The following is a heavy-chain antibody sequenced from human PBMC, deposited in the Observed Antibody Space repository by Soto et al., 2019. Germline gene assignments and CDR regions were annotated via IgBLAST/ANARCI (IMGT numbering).Heavy chain of an antibody. D-gene: IGHD3-16*02. CDR1: GGTFSSYT. J-gene: IGHJ6*02. CDR2: INPSGGYT. CDR3: ARDDLTFGGVIVIYSYSGMDV. Sequence: ASVKVSCKASGGTFSSYTISWVRQAPGQGLEWLGIINPSGGYTTYAQRFLGRVTMTTDTSTSTAYMELRSLRPDDTAVYYCARDDLTFGGVIVIYSYSGMDVWGQGTTVTVS. V-gene: IGHV1-18*01.